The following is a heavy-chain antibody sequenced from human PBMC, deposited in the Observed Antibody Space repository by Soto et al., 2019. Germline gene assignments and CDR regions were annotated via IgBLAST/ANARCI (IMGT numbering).Heavy chain of an antibody. CDR1: GYTFTNYY. V-gene: IGHV1-46*01. CDR2: INPSGSST. CDR3: TRGTAAAGRRFDY. D-gene: IGHD6-13*01. Sequence: ASVKVSCKASGYTFTNYYVYWVRQAPGQGLEWMGVINPSGSSTSYAQKFQGRITMTRDTSTSTVYMELSSLRSEDTAVYYCTRGTAAAGRRFDYWGQGTLVTVSS. J-gene: IGHJ4*02.